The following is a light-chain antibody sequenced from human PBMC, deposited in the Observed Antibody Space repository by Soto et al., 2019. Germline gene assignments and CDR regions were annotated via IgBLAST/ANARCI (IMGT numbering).Light chain of an antibody. CDR2: ANR. V-gene: IGLV1-40*01. CDR1: SSNIGAGYD. Sequence: QSVLTQPPSVSGAPGQRVTISCTGSSSNIGAGYDDHWYQQLPGTAPKLLIYANRNRPAGVPDRFSASKSDTSASLAITGLQAEDEADYYCQSYDSSPSGYVFGTGTKLTVL. J-gene: IGLJ1*01. CDR3: QSYDSSPSGYV.